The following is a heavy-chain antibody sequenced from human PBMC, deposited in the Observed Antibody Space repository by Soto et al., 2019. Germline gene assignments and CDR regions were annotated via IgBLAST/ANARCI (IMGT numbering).Heavy chain of an antibody. CDR1: GYTFTTYY. CDR2: INPSGGGT. J-gene: IGHJ4*02. Sequence: QVQLVQSGAEVKKPGASVKVSCKASGYTFTTYYIHWVRQAPGQGLEWMGVINPSGGGTSYAQKFKDRVSMTSNASTTTVYMEVRSLTYEGTALYYCARDHVGAAGYSAFWGQGTLVTVSS. V-gene: IGHV1-46*03. CDR3: ARDHVGAAGYSAF. D-gene: IGHD6-13*01.